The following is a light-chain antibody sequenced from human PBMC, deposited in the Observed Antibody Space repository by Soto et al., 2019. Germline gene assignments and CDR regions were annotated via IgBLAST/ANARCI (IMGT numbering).Light chain of an antibody. V-gene: IGLV1-40*01. Sequence: QSVLTQPPSVSGAPGQRVTISCTGSSSNIGAGYGVHWYQHLPGTAPKLLIYGNSNRPSGVPDRFSGSKSGTSASLAITGLQAEDEADYYCQSYDSSLSGSMVFGGGTKLTVL. CDR2: GNS. CDR3: QSYDSSLSGSMV. J-gene: IGLJ2*01. CDR1: SSNIGAGYG.